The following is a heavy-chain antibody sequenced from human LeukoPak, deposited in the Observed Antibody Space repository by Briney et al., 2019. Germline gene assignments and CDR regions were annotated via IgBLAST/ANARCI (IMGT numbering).Heavy chain of an antibody. Sequence: ASVKVSCKASGGTFSSYAISRVRQAPGQGLEWMGRIIPILGIANYAQKFQGRVTITADKSTSTAYMELSSLRSEDTAVYYCARVIFGSGSYYYHYYGMDVWGQGTTVTVSS. J-gene: IGHJ6*02. V-gene: IGHV1-69*04. CDR1: GGTFSSYA. CDR3: ARVIFGSGSYYYHYYGMDV. D-gene: IGHD3-10*01. CDR2: IIPILGIA.